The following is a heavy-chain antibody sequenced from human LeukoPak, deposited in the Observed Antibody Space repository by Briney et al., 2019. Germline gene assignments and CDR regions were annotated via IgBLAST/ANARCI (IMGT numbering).Heavy chain of an antibody. CDR2: IRSKAYGGTT. CDR1: GFTFSSCW. D-gene: IGHD2-15*01. J-gene: IGHJ3*02. V-gene: IGHV3-49*04. Sequence: PGGSLRLSCAASGFTFSSCWMHWVRQVPGKGLGWVGFIRSKAYGGTTEYAASVKGRFTISRDDSKSIAYLQMNSLKTEDTAVHYCTRDVVAATLDAFDIWGQGTMVTVSS. CDR3: TRDVVAATLDAFDI.